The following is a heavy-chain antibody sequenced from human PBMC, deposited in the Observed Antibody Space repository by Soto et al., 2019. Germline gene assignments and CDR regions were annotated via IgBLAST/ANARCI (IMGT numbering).Heavy chain of an antibody. Sequence: TLSLTCTVSGDSISNGDYYWSWIRQPPGRGLEWIGYIDSSGSTYYNPSLKSRLTMSVDMSKNQFSLRLTSVTAADTAVYYCASRYLYWGQGILVTVS. V-gene: IGHV4-30-4*01. CDR3: ASRYLY. J-gene: IGHJ4*02. CDR2: IDSSGST. D-gene: IGHD3-16*02. CDR1: GDSISNGDYY.